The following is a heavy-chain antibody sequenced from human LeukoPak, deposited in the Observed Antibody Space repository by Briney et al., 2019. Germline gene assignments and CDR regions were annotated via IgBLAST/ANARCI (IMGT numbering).Heavy chain of an antibody. CDR1: GYTFTSYG. J-gene: IGHJ3*02. D-gene: IGHD2-2*01. Sequence: ASVKVSCKASGYTFTSYGISWVGQAPGQGLEWMGWISAYNGNTNYAQKLQGRVTMTTDTSTSTAYMELRSLRSDDTAVYYCARGTLYCSSTSCYPDAFDIWGQGTMVTVSS. CDR2: ISAYNGNT. CDR3: ARGTLYCSSTSCYPDAFDI. V-gene: IGHV1-18*01.